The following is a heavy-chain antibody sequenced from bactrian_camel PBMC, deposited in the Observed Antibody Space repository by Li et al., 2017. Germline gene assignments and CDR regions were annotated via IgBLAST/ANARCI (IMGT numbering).Heavy chain of an antibody. J-gene: IGHJ4*01. CDR2: IDAYGIT. D-gene: IGHD6*01. CDR1: GVDFSMHC. CDR3: AADPLVKRACNLVRGDYNH. Sequence: VESGGGSVQAGGSLRLSCVASGVDFSMHCMGWFRQAPGKEREGVTTIDAYGITRYADSVKGRFAISKDNAGNTLYLQMNSLRPDEDTAMYYCAADPLVKRACNLVRGDYNHWGQGTQVTVS. V-gene: IGHV3S53*01.